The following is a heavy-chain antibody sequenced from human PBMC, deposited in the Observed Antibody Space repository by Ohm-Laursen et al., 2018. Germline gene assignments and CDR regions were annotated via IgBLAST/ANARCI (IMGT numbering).Heavy chain of an antibody. CDR1: GYSISSGYC. J-gene: IGHJ4*02. CDR2: IYHSGTT. CDR3: ARQMATIRGYFDY. D-gene: IGHD5-24*01. Sequence: SETLSLTCTVSGYSISSGYCWGWVRQPPGKGLEWIGGIYHSGTTYYNPSLKSRVTISVDTSKNQFSLKLSSVTAADTAVYYCARQMATIRGYFDYWGQGTLVTVSS. V-gene: IGHV4-38-2*02.